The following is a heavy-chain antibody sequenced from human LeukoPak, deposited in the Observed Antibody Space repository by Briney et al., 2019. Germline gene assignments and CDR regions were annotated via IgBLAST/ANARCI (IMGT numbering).Heavy chain of an antibody. Sequence: GGSLRLSCAASGFTFRNYAMSWVRQVPGKGLEWVSASVGNGVSTYYADSVQGRFTISRDNSKNTLYLQMNSLRAEDTALYYCTKWGDYDGSTGYYDSDYWGQGTLVTVSS. CDR2: SVGNGVST. CDR1: GFTFRNYA. V-gene: IGHV3-23*01. J-gene: IGHJ4*02. D-gene: IGHD3-9*01. CDR3: TKWGDYDGSTGYYDSDY.